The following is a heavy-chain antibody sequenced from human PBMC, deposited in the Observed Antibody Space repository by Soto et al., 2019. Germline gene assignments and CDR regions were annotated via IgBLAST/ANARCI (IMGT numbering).Heavy chain of an antibody. CDR2: IIPIFGTA. CDR3: ARDPPRYCSGGSCYYRSGYYYGMDV. Sequence: ASVKVSCKASGGTFSSYATSWVRQAPGQGLEWMGGIIPIFGTANYAQKFQGRVTITADESTSTAYMELSSLRSEDTAVYYCARDPPRYCSGGSCYYRSGYYYGMDVWGQGTTVTVSS. CDR1: GGTFSSYA. J-gene: IGHJ6*02. D-gene: IGHD2-15*01. V-gene: IGHV1-69*13.